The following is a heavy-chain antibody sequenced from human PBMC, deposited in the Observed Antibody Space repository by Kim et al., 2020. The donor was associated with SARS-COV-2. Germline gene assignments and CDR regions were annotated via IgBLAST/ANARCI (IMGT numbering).Heavy chain of an antibody. D-gene: IGHD2-15*01. J-gene: IGHJ5*02. Sequence: SETLSLTCTVSGGSISSYYWSWIRQPAGKGLEWIGRIYSSGSINYNPSLKSRVTMSVDTSKNQYSLKLTSVTAEDTAVYYCGRDCSGGGCTNWFDPWGQGTLVTVSS. CDR2: IYSSGSI. V-gene: IGHV4-4*07. CDR3: GRDCSGGGCTNWFDP. CDR1: GGSISSYY.